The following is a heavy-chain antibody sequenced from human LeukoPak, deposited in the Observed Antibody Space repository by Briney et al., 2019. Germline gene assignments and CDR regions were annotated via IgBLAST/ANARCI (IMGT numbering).Heavy chain of an antibody. Sequence: GGSLRLSCAASGFTFSRYAMSWVRQAPGKGLEWVSSVSGSGGSTYYADSVKGRFTISRDNSKNTLYVQMNSLRAEDTAVYSCAKGLQWELPFDYWGQGTLFTVSS. CDR2: VSGSGGST. CDR3: AKGLQWELPFDY. J-gene: IGHJ4*02. D-gene: IGHD1-26*01. CDR1: GFTFSRYA. V-gene: IGHV3-23*01.